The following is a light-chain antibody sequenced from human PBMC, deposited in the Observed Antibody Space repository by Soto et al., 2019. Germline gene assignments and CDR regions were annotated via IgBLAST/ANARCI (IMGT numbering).Light chain of an antibody. V-gene: IGLV1-40*01. Sequence: QSVLTQPPSVSGAPWQRVTISCTGNSSNIGSPFDVHWYQHLPGTAPRLLIYANNNRPSGVPDRFSGSKSGTSASLAITGLQGDDEADYYCQSFDSRLSAPVFGGGTKLTVL. CDR3: QSFDSRLSAPV. J-gene: IGLJ2*01. CDR1: SSNIGSPFD. CDR2: ANN.